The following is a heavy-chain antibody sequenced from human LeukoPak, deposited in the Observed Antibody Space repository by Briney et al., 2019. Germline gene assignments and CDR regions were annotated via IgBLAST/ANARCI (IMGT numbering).Heavy chain of an antibody. V-gene: IGHV3-7*01. Sequence: PGGSLRLSCVASVFTFSHYWMSWVRQAPGKGLEGVANIKEDGSDKYYVDSVKGRFTISRDNAKNSLFLQMNSLRAEDTAVYYCARAHGAFEIWGKGTMVTVSS. CDR3: ARAHGAFEI. CDR2: IKEDGSDK. CDR1: VFTFSHYW. J-gene: IGHJ3*02.